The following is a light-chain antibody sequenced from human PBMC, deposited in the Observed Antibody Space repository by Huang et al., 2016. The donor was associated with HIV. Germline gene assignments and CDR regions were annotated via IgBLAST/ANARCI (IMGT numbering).Light chain of an antibody. J-gene: IGKJ1*01. CDR3: QQYNTYPWT. CDR1: KGLSSD. CDR2: GAA. Sequence: IQLTQSPSSLSASVGDRVTITCRASKGLSSDLAWYQQKPGKPPKLLIYGAASLEYGVPSRFSGSGSGTEFTLIISSLQPDDFATYSCQQYNTYPWTFGQGTKVEIK. V-gene: IGKV1-13*02.